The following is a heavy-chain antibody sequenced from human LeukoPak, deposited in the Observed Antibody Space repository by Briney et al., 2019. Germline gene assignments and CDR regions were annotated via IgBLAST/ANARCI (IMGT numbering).Heavy chain of an antibody. D-gene: IGHD5-12*01. Sequence: PAETLSLTCTVSGGSISSGGYYWSWIRQHPGKGLEWIGYIYYSGIAYYNPFLKDRVSLSVNTSKNQFPLKLTSVAAADTGLSFCARHSSRGYAWRDPWGEGVLVTVS. J-gene: IGHJ5*02. CDR2: IYYSGIA. CDR1: GGSISSGGYY. V-gene: IGHV4-31*03. CDR3: ARHSSRGYAWRDP.